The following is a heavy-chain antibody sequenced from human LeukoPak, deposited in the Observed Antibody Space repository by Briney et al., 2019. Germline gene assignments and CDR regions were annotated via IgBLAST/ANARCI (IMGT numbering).Heavy chain of an antibody. CDR1: GGTFSSYA. Sequence: SVKVSCKASGGTFSSYAISWVRQAPGQGLEWMGGIIPIFGTANYAQKFQGRVTITADKSTSTAYMELSSLRSEDTAVYYCARDSTTTSYVFDIWGQGTMVTVSS. CDR3: ARDSTTTSYVFDI. D-gene: IGHD4-17*01. CDR2: IIPIFGTA. J-gene: IGHJ3*02. V-gene: IGHV1-69*06.